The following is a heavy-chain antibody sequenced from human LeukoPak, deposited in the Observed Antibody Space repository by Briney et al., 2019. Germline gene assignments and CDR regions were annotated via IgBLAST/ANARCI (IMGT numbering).Heavy chain of an antibody. D-gene: IGHD2-21*02. CDR1: GDSINNYY. CDR3: ARGLPIVVVTSNWFDP. J-gene: IGHJ5*02. V-gene: IGHV4-59*12. CDR2: MSYSGRS. Sequence: SETLSLTCTVSGDSINNYYWSWIRQTPEKGLEWIGYMSYSGRSDCGPSLKSRVTMSIDTSKNQFSLRMTSVTAADTAVYYCARGLPIVVVTSNWFDPWGQGTLVTVSS.